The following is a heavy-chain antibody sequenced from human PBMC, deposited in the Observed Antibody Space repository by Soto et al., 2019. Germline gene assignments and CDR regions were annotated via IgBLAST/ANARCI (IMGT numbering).Heavy chain of an antibody. Sequence: ASVKVSCKVSGYTLTELSMHWVRQAPGKGLEWMGGFDPEDGETIYAQKLQGRVTMTEDTSTGTAYMELSSLRSDDTAVYYSARDHRYCSGGSCYGPVYDAFDIWGQGTMVTVSS. J-gene: IGHJ3*02. CDR3: ARDHRYCSGGSCYGPVYDAFDI. V-gene: IGHV1-24*01. D-gene: IGHD2-15*01. CDR1: GYTLTELS. CDR2: FDPEDGET.